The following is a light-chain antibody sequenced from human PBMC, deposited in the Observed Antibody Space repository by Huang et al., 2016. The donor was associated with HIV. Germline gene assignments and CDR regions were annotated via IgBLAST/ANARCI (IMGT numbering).Light chain of an antibody. CDR2: AAS. Sequence: DIQMTQSPSSLSATVGDRVTITCQASQDISNYLNWYQQKPGKAPKLLISAASNLETGVPSRFSGSGSGTDFTFTISSLQPEDIATYYCQQYDNLPPYTFGQGTKLEIK. V-gene: IGKV1-33*01. CDR3: QQYDNLPPYT. CDR1: QDISNY. J-gene: IGKJ2*01.